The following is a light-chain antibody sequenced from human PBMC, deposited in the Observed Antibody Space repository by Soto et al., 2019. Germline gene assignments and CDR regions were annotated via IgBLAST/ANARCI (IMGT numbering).Light chain of an antibody. Sequence: EIVLIQSPATLSLSPVEIATLYFSSSQSVGSYLAWYQPKPGQAPRLLISDASNRATGIPARFSGSGSETDFTLTISSLEPEDSAVYYCQQRSNWPSLNCGGGTKG. CDR3: QQRSNWPSLN. CDR1: QSVGSY. J-gene: IGKJ4*01. V-gene: IGKV3-11*01. CDR2: DAS.